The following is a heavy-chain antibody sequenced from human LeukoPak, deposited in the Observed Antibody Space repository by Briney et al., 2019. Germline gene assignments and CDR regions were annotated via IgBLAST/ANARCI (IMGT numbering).Heavy chain of an antibody. J-gene: IGHJ4*02. CDR1: GFTLSTYA. Sequence: GGSLRLSCAASGFTLSTYAMHWVRQAPGKGLEWVAVISYDGSNKYYADSVKGRFTISRDNSKNTLYLQMNSLRVEDTAVYYCARDPQLLWFGEYFGHFDYWGQGTLVTVSS. CDR3: ARDPQLLWFGEYFGHFDY. CDR2: ISYDGSNK. V-gene: IGHV3-30-3*01. D-gene: IGHD3-10*01.